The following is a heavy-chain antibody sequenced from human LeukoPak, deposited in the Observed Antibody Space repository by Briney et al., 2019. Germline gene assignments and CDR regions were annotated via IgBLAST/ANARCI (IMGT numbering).Heavy chain of an antibody. V-gene: IGHV4-34*01. Sequence: KPSETLSLTCAVYGGSFSGYYWSWIRQPPGKGLEWIGEINHSGSTNYNPSLKSRVTISVDTSKNQFSLKLSSVTAADTAVYYCARAVQEYYYDSSGYYYRKNYYYYMDVWGKGTTVTVSS. CDR1: GGSFSGYY. J-gene: IGHJ6*03. D-gene: IGHD3-22*01. CDR3: ARAVQEYYYDSSGYYYRKNYYYYMDV. CDR2: INHSGST.